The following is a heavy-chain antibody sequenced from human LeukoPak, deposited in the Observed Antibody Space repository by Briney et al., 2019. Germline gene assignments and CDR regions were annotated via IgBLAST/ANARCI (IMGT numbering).Heavy chain of an antibody. J-gene: IGHJ4*02. CDR2: MNPNSGNT. CDR1: GYTFTSYD. D-gene: IGHD2-15*01. V-gene: IGHV1-8*01. Sequence: RASVKVSCKASGYTFTSYDINGVPQASGQRLEWMGWMNPNSGNTGYAQKLQGRVTMTRNTSISTAYMELSSLRSEDTAVYYCAIQGGGSVDYWGQGTLVTVSS. CDR3: AIQGGGSVDY.